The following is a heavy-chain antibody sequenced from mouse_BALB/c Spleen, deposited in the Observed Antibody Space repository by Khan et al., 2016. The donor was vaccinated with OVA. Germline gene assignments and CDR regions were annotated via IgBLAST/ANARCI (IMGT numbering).Heavy chain of an antibody. J-gene: IGHJ2*01. CDR1: GYSITSGYA. D-gene: IGHD1-1*01. V-gene: IGHV3-2*02. Sequence: EVQLVESGPGLVKPSQSLSLTCTVTGYSITSGYAWNWLRQFPGNKLEWMGYISYSGGTSYNPSLKSRISITRDTSKNQFFLQLNSVTTEDTATYCCARGNYYGYYFDYWGQGTPLTVSS. CDR3: ARGNYYGYYFDY. CDR2: ISYSGGT.